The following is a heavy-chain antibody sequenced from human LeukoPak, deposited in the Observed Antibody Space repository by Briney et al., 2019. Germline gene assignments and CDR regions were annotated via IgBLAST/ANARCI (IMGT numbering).Heavy chain of an antibody. CDR2: FDPEDGET. Sequence: VASVKVSCKVSGYTLTELSMHWVRQAPGKGREWMGGFDPEDGETIYAHKFQGRVTMTEDTSTDTAYMELSSLRSEDTAVYYCATAPRITMVRGVTSWGQGTLVTVSS. J-gene: IGHJ4*02. CDR3: ATAPRITMVRGVTS. CDR1: GYTLTELS. V-gene: IGHV1-24*01. D-gene: IGHD3-10*01.